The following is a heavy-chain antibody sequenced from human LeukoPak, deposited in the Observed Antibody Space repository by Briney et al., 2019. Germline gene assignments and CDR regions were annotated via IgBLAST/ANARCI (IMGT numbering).Heavy chain of an antibody. CDR2: INPNSGGT. J-gene: IGHJ4*02. CDR3: ARVGNIVVVPAARSNYFDY. V-gene: IGHV1-2*02. D-gene: IGHD2-2*01. Sequence: ASVKVSCKASGYTFTGYYMHWVRQAPGQGLEWMGWINPNSGGTNYAQKFQGRVTMTRDTSISTAYMELSRLRSDDTAAYYCARVGNIVVVPAARSNYFDYWGQGTLVTVSS. CDR1: GYTFTGYY.